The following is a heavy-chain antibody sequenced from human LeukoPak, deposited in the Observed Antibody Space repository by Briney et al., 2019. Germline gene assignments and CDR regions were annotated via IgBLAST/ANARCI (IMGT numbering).Heavy chain of an antibody. CDR3: ARARIAYYYDSSGYRDYYGMDV. CDR2: INPSGGST. D-gene: IGHD3-22*01. J-gene: IGHJ6*02. Sequence: ASVKVSCKASGYTFTSYYMHWVRQAPGQGLEWMGIINPSGGSTSYAQKFQGRVTMTRDTSTSTVYMELSSPRSEDTAVYYCARARIAYYYDSSGYRDYYGMDVWGQGTTVTVSS. CDR1: GYTFTSYY. V-gene: IGHV1-46*01.